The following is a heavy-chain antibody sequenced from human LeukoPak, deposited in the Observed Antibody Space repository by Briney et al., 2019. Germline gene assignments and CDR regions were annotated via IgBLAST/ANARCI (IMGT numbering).Heavy chain of an antibody. Sequence: GGSLRLSCAASGFTFNNYGMHWVRQAPGKGLEWVAIISYDGRNRYYADSVRGRFTISRDSSKKTLYLQMSSLGAEDTAVYFCARDRYYYGSESYHSSLGNYYYYGMDVWGKGTTVTVSS. CDR3: ARDRYYYGSESYHSSLGNYYYYGMDV. D-gene: IGHD3-10*01. J-gene: IGHJ6*04. V-gene: IGHV3-30*03. CDR2: ISYDGRNR. CDR1: GFTFNNYG.